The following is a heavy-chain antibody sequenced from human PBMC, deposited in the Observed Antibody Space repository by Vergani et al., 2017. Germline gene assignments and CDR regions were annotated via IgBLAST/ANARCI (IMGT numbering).Heavy chain of an antibody. CDR3: ARGSAAGNYYYGMDV. CDR2: ISSSSSYI. CDR1: GFTFSSYS. V-gene: IGHV3-21*01. D-gene: IGHD6-13*01. J-gene: IGHJ6*02. Sequence: EVQLVESGGGLVKPGGSLRLSCAASGFTFSSYSMNWVRQAPGKGLEWVSSISSSSSYIYYADSVKGRFTISRDNAKNTLYLQMNSLRAEDTAVYYCARGSAAGNYYYGMDVWGQGTTVTVSS.